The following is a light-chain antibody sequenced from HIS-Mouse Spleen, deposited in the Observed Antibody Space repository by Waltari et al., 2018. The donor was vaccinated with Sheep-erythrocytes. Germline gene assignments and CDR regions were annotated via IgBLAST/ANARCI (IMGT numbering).Light chain of an antibody. J-gene: IGLJ2*01. CDR1: KLGDKY. Sequence: SYELTQPPSVSVSPGQTASITCSGDKLGDKYACWYQQKPGQSPVLVIYQDSKRPSGIPERCSGSNSGNIATLTISGTQAMDEADYYCQAWDSSTAVFGGGTKLTVL. CDR3: QAWDSSTAV. CDR2: QDS. V-gene: IGLV3-1*01.